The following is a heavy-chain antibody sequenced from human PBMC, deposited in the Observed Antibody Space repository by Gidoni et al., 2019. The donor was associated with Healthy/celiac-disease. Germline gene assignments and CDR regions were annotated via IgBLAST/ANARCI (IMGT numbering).Heavy chain of an antibody. Sequence: EVQLVQSGAEVKKPGESLKIYCKGSGYSFTSYWIGWVRQMPGKGLEWMGIIYPGDSDTRYSPSFQGQVTISADKSISTAYLQWSSLKASDTAMYYCARYSSILGYYYYGMDVWGQGTTVTVSS. CDR1: GYSFTSYW. D-gene: IGHD6-13*01. V-gene: IGHV5-51*01. J-gene: IGHJ6*02. CDR3: ARYSSILGYYYYGMDV. CDR2: IYPGDSDT.